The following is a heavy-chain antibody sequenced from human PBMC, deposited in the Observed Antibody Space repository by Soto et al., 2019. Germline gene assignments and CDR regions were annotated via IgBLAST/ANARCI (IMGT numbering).Heavy chain of an antibody. V-gene: IGHV3-74*01. D-gene: IGHD4-17*01. Sequence: EVQLVESGGVLVQPGGSLRLSCEASGFTFSSYWMHWVRQVPGKGLVWVSRISSGGDNTYYADSVKGRFTISRDNANTTLYLEMNRLSADDMAVYFCARGLEGEYGQDSWGQGTLVTVSS. CDR1: GFTFSSYW. CDR3: ARGLEGEYGQDS. J-gene: IGHJ4*02. CDR2: ISSGGDNT.